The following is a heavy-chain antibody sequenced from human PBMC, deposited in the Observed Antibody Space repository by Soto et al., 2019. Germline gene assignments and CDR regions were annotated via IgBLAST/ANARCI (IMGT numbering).Heavy chain of an antibody. CDR3: ATGLKDASNRPSFDS. D-gene: IGHD3-16*01. CDR1: GFNFSDYY. V-gene: IGHV3-11*01. Sequence: GSLRLSCSGSGFNFSDYYMNWIRQTPVKGLEWVSSILSLESHKYYAASVMGRFSISRDNAKKSLFLQMNNLRAEDTGIYFCATGLKDASNRPSFDSWGPGTPVTVSS. J-gene: IGHJ4*02. CDR2: ILSLESHK.